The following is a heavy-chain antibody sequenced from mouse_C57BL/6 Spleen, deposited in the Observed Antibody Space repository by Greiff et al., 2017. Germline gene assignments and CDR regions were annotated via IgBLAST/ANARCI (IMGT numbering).Heavy chain of an antibody. D-gene: IGHD3-3*01. CDR3: TRRGTAWFAD. CDR1: GYTFTDYE. CDR2: IDPETGGT. J-gene: IGHJ3*01. Sequence: QVQLQQSGAELVRPGASVTLSCKASGYTFTDYEMHWVKQTPVHGLEWIGAIDPETGGTAYNQKFKGKAILTADKSSSTAYMELRSLTSEDSAVYYGTRRGTAWFADWGQGTLVTVSA. V-gene: IGHV1-15*01.